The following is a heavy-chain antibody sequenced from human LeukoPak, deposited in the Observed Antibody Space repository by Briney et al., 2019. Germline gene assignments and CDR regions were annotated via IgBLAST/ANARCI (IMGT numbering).Heavy chain of an antibody. Sequence: GASVKVSCKASGYTFTSYGISWVRQDPGQGLEWMGWISAYNGNTNYAQKLQGRVTMTTDTSTSTDYMELSSLRSEDTAVYYCARDAYMVRGVMYFDYWGQGTLVTVSS. J-gene: IGHJ4*02. V-gene: IGHV1-18*01. CDR1: GYTFTSYG. CDR2: ISAYNGNT. D-gene: IGHD3-10*01. CDR3: ARDAYMVRGVMYFDY.